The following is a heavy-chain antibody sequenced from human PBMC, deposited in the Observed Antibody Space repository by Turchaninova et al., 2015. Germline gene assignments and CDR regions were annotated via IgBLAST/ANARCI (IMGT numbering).Heavy chain of an antibody. V-gene: IGHV4-4*07. CDR2: IYNTGST. CDR1: GGSISGYF. J-gene: IGHJ4*02. D-gene: IGHD6-19*01. Sequence: QVQLQESGPGLGRPSDPRSLTCTVSGGSISGYFWRWIRQPAGKALEWIWRIYNTGSTNYNPPLKSRVTISVDKSKNQVSLKLSSVTAADTAMYYCARQVAVAGTAGFDYWGQGTLVTVSS. CDR3: ARQVAVAGTAGFDY.